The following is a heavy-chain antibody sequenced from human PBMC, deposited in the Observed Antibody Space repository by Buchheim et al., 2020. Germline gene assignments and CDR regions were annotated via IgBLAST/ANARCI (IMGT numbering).Heavy chain of an antibody. CDR2: IWYDGSNK. CDR3: ARLQAPGDFYYYYGMDV. CDR1: GFTFSSYG. V-gene: IGHV3-33*01. Sequence: QVQLVESGGGVVQPGRSLRLSCAASGFTFSSYGMHWVRQAPGKGLEWVAVIWYDGSNKYYADSVKGRFTISRDNSKNTLYLQMNSLRAEDTAVYYCARLQAPGDFYYYYGMDVWGQGTT. J-gene: IGHJ6*02. D-gene: IGHD1-1*01.